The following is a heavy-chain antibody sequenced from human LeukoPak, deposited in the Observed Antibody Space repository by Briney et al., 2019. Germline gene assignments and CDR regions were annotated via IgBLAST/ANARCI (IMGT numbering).Heavy chain of an antibody. D-gene: IGHD2-2*01. Sequence: GGSLRLSCAASGFIFSSYWMHWVRHAPGKGLEWVSGISGTGGSTYYADSVKGRFTISRDNSKKTLYLQMNSLRAEDTAVYYCAKDRHAPGRYCSTTTCFPFDLWGQGTLVTVSS. CDR2: ISGTGGST. V-gene: IGHV3-23*01. J-gene: IGHJ5*02. CDR1: GFIFSSYW. CDR3: AKDRHAPGRYCSTTTCFPFDL.